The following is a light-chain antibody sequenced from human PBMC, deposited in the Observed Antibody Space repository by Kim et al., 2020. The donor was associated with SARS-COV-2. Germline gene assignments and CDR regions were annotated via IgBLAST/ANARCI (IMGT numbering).Light chain of an antibody. V-gene: IGLV2-14*01. CDR3: ASHALGSLWL. CDR1: SSDIGYYNH. J-gene: IGLJ3*02. CDR2: DVN. Sequence: QSALTQPASVSGSPGQSITISCTGTSSDIGYYNHVSWYQQFPNKAPKLIIYDVNMGPSGVSDRFSGSKSGNTASLTISGLQPEDEADYYCASHALGSLWLFGGGTKLTVL.